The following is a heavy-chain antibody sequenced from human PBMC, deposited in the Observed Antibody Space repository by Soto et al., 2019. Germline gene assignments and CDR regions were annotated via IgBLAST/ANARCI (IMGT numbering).Heavy chain of an antibody. CDR3: ATDFYGSGSEPPFDY. Sequence: QVQLVESGGGVVQPGTSLRLSCAASGFTFSNYGMHWVRQPPGKGLEWVAVIWYDGSNKYYADSVKGRFTISRDNSKSTLYPQMSSLRGEDTAVYYCATDFYGSGSEPPFDYWGQGTLVTVSS. D-gene: IGHD3-10*01. CDR1: GFTFSNYG. CDR2: IWYDGSNK. V-gene: IGHV3-33*01. J-gene: IGHJ4*02.